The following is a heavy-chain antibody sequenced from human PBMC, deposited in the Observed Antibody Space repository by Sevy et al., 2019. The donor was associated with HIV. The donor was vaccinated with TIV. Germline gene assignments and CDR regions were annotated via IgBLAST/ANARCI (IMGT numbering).Heavy chain of an antibody. CDR1: RFTFSRYS. D-gene: IGHD6-19*01. Sequence: GGSLRLSCVASRFTFSRYSMNWVRQAPGKGLEWVSNIASTGPTIYYADSVKGRFTISRDNAKNSLYLQMNSLREEDTAVYYCARPGSGWFEFDSWGHGTLVTVSS. V-gene: IGHV3-48*02. J-gene: IGHJ5*01. CDR3: ARPGSGWFEFDS. CDR2: IASTGPTI.